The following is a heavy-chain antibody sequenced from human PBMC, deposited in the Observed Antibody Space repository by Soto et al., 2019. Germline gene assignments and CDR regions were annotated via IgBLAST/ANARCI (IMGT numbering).Heavy chain of an antibody. D-gene: IGHD4-17*01. J-gene: IGHJ6*03. CDR2: ISGSGGST. V-gene: IGHV3-23*01. CDR1: GFTFSSYA. CDR3: AKDAYGDYDYYYYMDV. Sequence: GGSLRLSCAASGFTFSSYAMSLVRQAPGKGLEWVSAISGSGGSTYYADSVKGRFTISRDNSKNTLYLQMNSLRAEDTAVYYCAKDAYGDYDYYYYMDVWGKGTTVTVSS.